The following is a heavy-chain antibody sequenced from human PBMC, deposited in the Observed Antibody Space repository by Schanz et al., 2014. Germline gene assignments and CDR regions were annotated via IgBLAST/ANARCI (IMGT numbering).Heavy chain of an antibody. CDR1: GGSISSGGYT. Sequence: QVQLQESGPGLVKPSQTLSLTCAVSGGSISSGGYTWSWIRQPPGKGLEWIGYIYYSGSTYYNPSLKIRVTISVDPSKNQFSLMLGSVTAADTAVYYCARAAGPVDYWGQGTLVTVSS. D-gene: IGHD6-13*01. V-gene: IGHV4-30-4*07. CDR2: IYYSGST. CDR3: ARAAGPVDY. J-gene: IGHJ4*02.